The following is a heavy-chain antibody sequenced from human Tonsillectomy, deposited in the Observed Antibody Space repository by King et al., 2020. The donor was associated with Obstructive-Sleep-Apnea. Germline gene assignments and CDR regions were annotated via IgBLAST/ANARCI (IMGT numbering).Heavy chain of an antibody. CDR1: GFTFSSYA. J-gene: IGHJ5*02. V-gene: IGHV3-23*04. Sequence: VQLVESGGGLVQPGGSLRLSCAASGFTFSSYAMSWVRQAPGKGLEWGSAISGSGGSTYYADSVKGRFTISRDNSKNTLYLQMNSLRAEDTAVYYCAPKAVTMVRGVISAPTWGQGTLVTVSS. CDR2: ISGSGGST. D-gene: IGHD3-10*01. CDR3: APKAVTMVRGVISAPT.